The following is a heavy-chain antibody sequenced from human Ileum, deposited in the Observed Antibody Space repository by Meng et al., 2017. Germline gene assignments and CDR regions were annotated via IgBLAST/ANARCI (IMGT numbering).Heavy chain of an antibody. D-gene: IGHD2-15*01. CDR1: GGSVSSRSHY. Sequence: LQESGPRLGSPSETLSPTCTVSGGSVSSRSHYWNWIRQTPGKRLEWIGYIYSTGIINYNPSLKNRVTISLDTSMNQFSLKLTSVTAADTAFYYCARGYSSGEGYFDQWGQGTLVTVSS. CDR2: IYSTGII. J-gene: IGHJ4*03. CDR3: ARGYSSGEGYFDQ. V-gene: IGHV4-61*01.